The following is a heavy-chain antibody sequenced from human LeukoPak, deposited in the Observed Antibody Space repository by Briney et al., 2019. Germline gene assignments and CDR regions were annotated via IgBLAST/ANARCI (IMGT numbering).Heavy chain of an antibody. D-gene: IGHD5-12*01. J-gene: IGHJ3*02. CDR2: IIPIFGTA. Sequence: ASVKVSCKASGGTFSSYAISWVRQAPGQGLEWMGGIIPIFGTANYAQKFQGRVTITADESTSTAYMELSSLRSEDTAVYYCARGLPAHDAFDIWGQGTMVTVSS. V-gene: IGHV1-69*13. CDR1: GGTFSSYA. CDR3: ARGLPAHDAFDI.